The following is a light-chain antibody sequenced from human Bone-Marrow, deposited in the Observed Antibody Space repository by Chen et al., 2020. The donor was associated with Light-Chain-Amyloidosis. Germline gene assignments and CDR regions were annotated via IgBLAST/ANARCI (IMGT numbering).Light chain of an antibody. CDR2: WAS. CDR3: HQYCSTPRT. V-gene: IGKV4-1*01. J-gene: IGKJ1*01. CDR1: QSVLHSPNNKNY. Sequence: DIVMTQSPASLAVSLGDRATINCKSSQSVLHSPNNKNYLAWYQQKPGQPPKLLIYWASTRESGVPDRFSGSGSGTDFTLTISSLQAEDVAVYYCHQYCSTPRTFGQGTKVEIK.